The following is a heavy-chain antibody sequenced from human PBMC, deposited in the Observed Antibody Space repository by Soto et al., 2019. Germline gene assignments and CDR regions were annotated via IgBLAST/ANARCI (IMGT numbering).Heavy chain of an antibody. V-gene: IGHV4-34*01. D-gene: IGHD2-15*01. CDR1: GGPFGGFY. CDR2: IHHGGST. CDR3: GRLKGGNTVDS. Sequence: SETLSLTCAVNGGPFGGFYWTWIRQSPGKGLEWIGEIHHGGSTNYNPSLKSRVTISVDKSKNQFSLKMKSVTAADTAVYFCGRLKGGNTVDSWGPGTLVTVSS. J-gene: IGHJ4*02.